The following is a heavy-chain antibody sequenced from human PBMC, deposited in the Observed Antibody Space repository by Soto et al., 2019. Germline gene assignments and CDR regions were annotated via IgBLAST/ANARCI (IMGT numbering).Heavy chain of an antibody. CDR1: GFTFSNDW. Sequence: EVQLVESGGGLVQPGGSLRLSCAASGFTFSNDWMSWVRQAPGKGLEWVANIKQDGTEKNYVDSVRGRFTISRDNAKNSLDLQMNSLTAEHTAVYYCASVAIWGQGTLGTVSS. CDR3: ASVAI. D-gene: IGHD5-12*01. V-gene: IGHV3-7*01. J-gene: IGHJ4*02. CDR2: IKQDGTEK.